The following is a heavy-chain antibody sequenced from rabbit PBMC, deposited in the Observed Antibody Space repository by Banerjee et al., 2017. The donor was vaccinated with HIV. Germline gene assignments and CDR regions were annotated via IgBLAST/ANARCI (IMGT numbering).Heavy chain of an antibody. CDR1: GFSFSSGYW. CDR3: ARGYTGYGYFDL. CDR2: VNIYDGNT. V-gene: IGHV1S45*01. D-gene: IGHD7-1*01. Sequence: QEQLEESGGDLVKPGASLTLTCTASGFSFSSGYWICWVRQAPGKGLEWIACVNIYDGNTHYASWAKGRFTISKTSSTAVTLQMTSLTGADTATYFCARGYTGYGYFDLWGPGTLVTVS. J-gene: IGHJ4*01.